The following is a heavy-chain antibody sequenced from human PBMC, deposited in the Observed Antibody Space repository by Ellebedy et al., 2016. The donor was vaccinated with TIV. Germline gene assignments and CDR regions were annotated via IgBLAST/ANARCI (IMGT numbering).Heavy chain of an antibody. J-gene: IGHJ6*01. CDR2: ITYRGSL. Sequence: GESLKISCAASGFTFTSYTMVWVRQAPGKGLEWVSSITYRGSLFYADSVRGRFTISRDNAKNSLSLQMSSLRVEDTAVYYCARAHSDMVTHYYGMDVWGQGTTVTVSS. CDR3: ARAHSDMVTHYYGMDV. CDR1: GFTFTSYT. V-gene: IGHV3-21*01. D-gene: IGHD5-18*01.